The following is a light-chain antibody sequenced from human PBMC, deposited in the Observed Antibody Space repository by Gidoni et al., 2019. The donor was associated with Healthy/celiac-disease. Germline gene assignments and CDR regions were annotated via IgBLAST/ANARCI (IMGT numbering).Light chain of an antibody. CDR1: QSVTSSY. V-gene: IGKV3-20*01. J-gene: IGKJ3*01. CDR2: GAS. Sequence: EIVLTQSPGTLSLSPGERATPACRASQSVTSSYLAWYQQKPGQAPRLLIYGASSRATGIPDRFSGSGSGTDFTLTISRLEPEDFAVYYCQQYGSSPPFTFGPGTKVDLK. CDR3: QQYGSSPPFT.